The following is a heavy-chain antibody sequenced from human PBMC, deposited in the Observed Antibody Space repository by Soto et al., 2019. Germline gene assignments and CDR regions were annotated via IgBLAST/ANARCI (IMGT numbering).Heavy chain of an antibody. CDR3: EKADSIAAAGLYYYYGMEV. D-gene: IGHD6-13*01. V-gene: IGHV3-23*01. Sequence: GASLRPSGSPPGFTFRSYAMSSVHHAPWNWLEWVSAISGSGGSTYYADSVKGRFTISRDNSKNKLYLQMNSLRAEDTAVYYCEKADSIAAAGLYYYYGMEVWGQGTTVTVSS. CDR2: ISGSGGST. J-gene: IGHJ6*02. CDR1: GFTFRSYA.